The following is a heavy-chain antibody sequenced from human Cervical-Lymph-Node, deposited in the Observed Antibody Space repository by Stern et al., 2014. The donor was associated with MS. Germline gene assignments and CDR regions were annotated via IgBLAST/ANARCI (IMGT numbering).Heavy chain of an antibody. CDR2: ISSKAYGGTT. CDR3: TTSIFGVVALGWFDP. J-gene: IGHJ5*02. V-gene: IGHV3-49*05. D-gene: IGHD3-3*01. CDR1: GFTFGDYA. Sequence: EGQLVESGGGLVKPGRSLRLSCTASGFTFGDYAMSWLRQAPGKGLEWVGFISSKAYGGTTEYAASVKGRFTISRDDSKSIAYLQMNSLKTEDTAVYYCTTSIFGVVALGWFDPWGQGTLVTVSS.